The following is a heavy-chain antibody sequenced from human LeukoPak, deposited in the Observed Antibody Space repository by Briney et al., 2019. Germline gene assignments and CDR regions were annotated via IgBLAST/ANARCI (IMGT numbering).Heavy chain of an antibody. CDR1: GGTFSSYA. CDR3: AAERGPYGDYDY. V-gene: IGHV1-2*02. Sequence: ASVKVSCKASGGTFSSYAISWVRQAPGQGLEWMGWINPNSGGTNYAQKFQGRVTMTRDTSISTAYMELSRLRSDDTAVYYCAAERGPYGDYDYWGQGTLVTVSS. D-gene: IGHD4-17*01. CDR2: INPNSGGT. J-gene: IGHJ4*02.